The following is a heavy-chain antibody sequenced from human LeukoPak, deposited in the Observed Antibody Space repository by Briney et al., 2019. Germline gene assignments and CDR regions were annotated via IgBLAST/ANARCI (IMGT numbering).Heavy chain of an antibody. CDR1: GGSISSYY. J-gene: IGHJ3*02. CDR2: IYYSGST. V-gene: IGHV4-59*12. CDR3: ARSKDLLPDAFDI. Sequence: SETLSLTCTVSGGSISSYYWSWIRQPPGKGLEWIGYIYYSGSTNYNPSLKSRVTISVDTSKNQFSLKLSSVTAADTAVYYCARSKDLLPDAFDIWGQGTMVTVSS. D-gene: IGHD3-10*01.